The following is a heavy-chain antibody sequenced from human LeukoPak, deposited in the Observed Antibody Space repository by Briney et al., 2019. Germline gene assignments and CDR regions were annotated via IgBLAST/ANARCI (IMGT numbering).Heavy chain of an antibody. CDR2: IYHSGST. CDR3: ARETGITGTGYFDY. D-gene: IGHD1-7*01. Sequence: SQTLSLTCAVSGGSISSGGYSWSWIRQPPGTGLEWLGYIYHSGSTYYNPSLKSRVTISVDRSKNQFSLKLSSVTAADTAVYYCARETGITGTGYFDYGGQGTLVTVSS. V-gene: IGHV4-30-2*01. J-gene: IGHJ4*02. CDR1: GGSISSGGYS.